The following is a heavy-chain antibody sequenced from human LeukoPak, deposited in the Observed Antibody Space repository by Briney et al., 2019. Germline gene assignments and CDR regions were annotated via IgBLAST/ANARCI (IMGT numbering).Heavy chain of an antibody. V-gene: IGHV1-24*01. CDR3: AAGVYSHDRFDY. J-gene: IGHJ4*02. Sequence: ASVTVSCKVSGYTLTELSMHWVRQAPGKGLEWLGNFDPEEGETIYAQKFQGRVTMTEDTSTGTAYMELTSLRSEDTALYYCAAGVYSHDRFDYWGQGTLVTVSS. D-gene: IGHD3-9*01. CDR1: GYTLTELS. CDR2: FDPEEGET.